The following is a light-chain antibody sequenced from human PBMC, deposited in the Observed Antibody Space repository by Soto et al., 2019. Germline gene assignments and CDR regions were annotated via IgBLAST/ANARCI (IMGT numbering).Light chain of an antibody. CDR2: GAS. Sequence: IVLTQSPDTLSLSPGERATLSCRASQSVSSNLAWYQQRPGQAPRLLFSGASVRATGVPASFSASGSGREFTLTISSLQSEDFAVYYCQQYGSWPRTFGQGTKVDIK. CDR3: QQYGSWPRT. CDR1: QSVSSN. V-gene: IGKV3-15*01. J-gene: IGKJ2*01.